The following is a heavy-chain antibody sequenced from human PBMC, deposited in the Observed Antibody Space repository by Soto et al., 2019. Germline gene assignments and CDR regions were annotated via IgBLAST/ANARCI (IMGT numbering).Heavy chain of an antibody. J-gene: IGHJ6*02. V-gene: IGHV3-11*06. D-gene: IGHD2-2*02. CDR2: ISSSSSYT. Sequence: GGSLRLSCAASGFTFSDYYMSWIRQAPGKGLEWVSYISSSSSYTNYADSVKGRFTISRDNAKNSLYLQMNSLRAEDTAVYYCARGIPRRPADYYYYYGMDVWGQGTTVTVSS. CDR3: ARGIPRRPADYYYYYGMDV. CDR1: GFTFSDYY.